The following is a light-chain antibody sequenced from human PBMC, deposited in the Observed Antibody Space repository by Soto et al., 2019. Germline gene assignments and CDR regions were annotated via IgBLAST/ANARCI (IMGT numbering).Light chain of an antibody. CDR2: EVS. CDR3: SSYADTNNLV. V-gene: IGLV2-14*01. Sequence: QSALTQPASVSGSPGQSITISCTGTNSDVGGYDYVSWYQQHPGKAPKLIIYEVSNRPSGVSNRFSGSKSGNTASLTISGLQAEDEADYHCSSYADTNNLVFGGGTKLTVL. CDR1: NSDVGGYDY. J-gene: IGLJ2*01.